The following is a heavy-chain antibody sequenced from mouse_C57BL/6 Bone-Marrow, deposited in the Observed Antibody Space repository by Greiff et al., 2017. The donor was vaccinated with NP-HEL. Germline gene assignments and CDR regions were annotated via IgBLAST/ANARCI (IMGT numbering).Heavy chain of an antibody. J-gene: IGHJ2*01. CDR2: INPNNGGT. CDR3: ARSLNYYGSKN. V-gene: IGHV1-26*01. Sequence: EVQLQQSGPELVKPGASVQISCKASGYTFTDYYMNWVKQSHGKSLEWIGDINPNNGGTSYNQKFKGKATLTVDKSSSTAYMELRSLTSEDSAVYYCARSLNYYGSKNWGQGTTLTVSS. D-gene: IGHD1-1*01. CDR1: GYTFTDYY.